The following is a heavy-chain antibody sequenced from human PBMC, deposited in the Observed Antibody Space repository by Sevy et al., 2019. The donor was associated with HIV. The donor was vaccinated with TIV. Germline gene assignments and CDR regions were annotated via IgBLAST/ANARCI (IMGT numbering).Heavy chain of an antibody. V-gene: IGHV5-51*01. D-gene: IGHD3-10*01. CDR3: ARALITMVRGVLIFGFDY. CDR1: GYSFTSYW. J-gene: IGHJ4*02. Sequence: GESLKISCKGSGYSFTSYWIGWVRQMPGKGLEWMGIIYPGDSDTRYSPSFQGQVTISADKSISTAYLQWSSLKASDTAMYYCARALITMVRGVLIFGFDYRGQGTLVTVSS. CDR2: IYPGDSDT.